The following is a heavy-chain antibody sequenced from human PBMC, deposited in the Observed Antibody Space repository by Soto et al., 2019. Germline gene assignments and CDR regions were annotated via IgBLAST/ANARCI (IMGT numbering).Heavy chain of an antibody. CDR3: ATLRLGPLPYSSVP. D-gene: IGHD6-25*01. CDR1: GGSISSYY. Sequence: SETLSLTCTVSGGSISSYYCSWIRQPPGKGLEWIGYIYYSGSTYYNPSLKSRVTISVDTSKNQFSLKLSSVTAADTAVYYCATLRLGPLPYSSVPWGQGTLVTVSS. CDR2: IYYSGST. J-gene: IGHJ5*02. V-gene: IGHV4-59*08.